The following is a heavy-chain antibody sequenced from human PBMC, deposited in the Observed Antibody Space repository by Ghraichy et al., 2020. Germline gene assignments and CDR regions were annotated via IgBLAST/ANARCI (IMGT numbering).Heavy chain of an antibody. CDR3: ALLAAAGTFYSLPHDYYEMDV. CDR2: ISNSGNTI. CDR1: GFRFSSYE. Sequence: GGSLRLSCVASGFRFSSYEMNWVRQAPGKGLEWLAYISNSGNTIHYADSVKGRFTISRDNAKNSLYLQMNSLRAGDTAVYFCALLAAAGTFYSLPHDYYEMDVWGQGTTVAVSS. V-gene: IGHV3-48*03. J-gene: IGHJ6*02. D-gene: IGHD6-13*01.